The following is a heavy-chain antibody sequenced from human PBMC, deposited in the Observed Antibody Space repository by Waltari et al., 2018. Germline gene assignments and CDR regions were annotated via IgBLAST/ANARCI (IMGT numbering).Heavy chain of an antibody. CDR1: GFTFRSYS. J-gene: IGHJ3*02. CDR3: ARDPAFTMVQGADAFDI. CDR2: ISSSSSTI. Sequence: EVQLVESGGVLVQHGGSLRLSCAATGFTFRSYSINWVPPATGKGLEWVSYISSSSSTIYYADSVKGRFTISRDNAKNSLYLQMNSLRAEDTAVYYCARDPAFTMVQGADAFDIWGQGTMVTVSS. D-gene: IGHD3-10*01. V-gene: IGHV3-48*04.